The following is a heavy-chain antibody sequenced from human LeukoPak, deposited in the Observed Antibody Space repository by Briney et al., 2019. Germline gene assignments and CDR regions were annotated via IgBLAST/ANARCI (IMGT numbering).Heavy chain of an antibody. V-gene: IGHV3-23*01. CDR1: GFTFSNYA. J-gene: IGHJ4*02. Sequence: GGSLRLSCAVSGFTFSNYAMSWVRQAPGKGLEWVSSISGSGGSTYYADSVKGRFTISRDNSKNTLDLQMNSLRAEDTALYYCVRDYYFDYWGQGTLVTVFS. CDR2: ISGSGGST. CDR3: VRDYYFDY.